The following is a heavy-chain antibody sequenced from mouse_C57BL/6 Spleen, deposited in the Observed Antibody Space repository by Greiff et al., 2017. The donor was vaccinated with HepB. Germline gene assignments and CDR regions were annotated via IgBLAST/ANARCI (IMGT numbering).Heavy chain of an antibody. V-gene: IGHV1-81*01. Sequence: VQLQQSGAELARPGASVKLSCKASGYTFTSYGISWVKQRTGQGLEWIGEIYPRSGNTYYNEKFKGKATLTADKSSSTAYMELRSLTSEDSAVYFCARSGDGYYKSLFDYWGQGTTLTVSS. CDR3: ARSGDGYYKSLFDY. CDR1: GYTFTSYG. CDR2: IYPRSGNT. D-gene: IGHD2-3*01. J-gene: IGHJ2*01.